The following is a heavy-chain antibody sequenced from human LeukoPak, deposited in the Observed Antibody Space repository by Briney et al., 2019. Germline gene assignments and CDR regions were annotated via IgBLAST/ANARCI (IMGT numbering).Heavy chain of an antibody. J-gene: IGHJ5*02. D-gene: IGHD2-21*01. CDR1: GFTFRDYA. CDR3: ARDDWGFDP. CDR2: ISYDGRNK. V-gene: IGHV3-30*04. Sequence: GGSLRLSCAASGFTFRDYAMHWVRQAPGKGLEWVAFISYDGRNKYYADSVKGRFTISRDNSKNTLYLQMNSLRAEDTAVFYCARDDWGFDPWGQGTLVTVSS.